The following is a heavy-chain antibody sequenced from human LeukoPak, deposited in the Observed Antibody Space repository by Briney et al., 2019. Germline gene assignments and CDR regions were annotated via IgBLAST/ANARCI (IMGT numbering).Heavy chain of an antibody. CDR1: GYTFTGYY. J-gene: IGHJ3*02. Sequence: GVSVKVSCKTSGYTFTGYYMHWVRQAPGQGLEWMGWINPNSGGTNYAQRFQARVPMTRDTSMSTAYMELSRLRSDDSAVYYCARYFYDSSGSSSGAFDIWGQGTMVTGSS. CDR2: INPNSGGT. D-gene: IGHD3-22*01. V-gene: IGHV1-2*02. CDR3: ARYFYDSSGSSSGAFDI.